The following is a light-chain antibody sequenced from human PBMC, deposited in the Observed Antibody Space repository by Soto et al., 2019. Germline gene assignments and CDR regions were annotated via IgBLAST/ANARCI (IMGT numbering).Light chain of an antibody. Sequence: SYELTQPPSGSVAPGKTARITCGGNNIGSKSVHWYQQKPGQAPVLVIYYDSDRPSGSPERFSGSNSGNTATLTISRVEAGDEADYYCQVWDSSSDRGVFGGGTKLTVL. CDR1: NIGSKS. V-gene: IGLV3-21*04. CDR3: QVWDSSSDRGV. J-gene: IGLJ3*02. CDR2: YDS.